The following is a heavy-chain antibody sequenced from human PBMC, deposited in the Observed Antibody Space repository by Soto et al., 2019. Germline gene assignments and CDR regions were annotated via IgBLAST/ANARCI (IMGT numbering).Heavy chain of an antibody. J-gene: IGHJ5*01. CDR1: GFTLSSYD. CDR2: ISSSTTI. V-gene: IGHV3-48*01. Sequence: GGSLRLSCAASGFTLSSYDMNWVRQAPGKGLEWISYISSSTTIYYADSVKGRFTISRDSAKNSLYLQMNSLRAEDTAVYYCARRFDSWGQGTLVTVSS. CDR3: ARRFDS.